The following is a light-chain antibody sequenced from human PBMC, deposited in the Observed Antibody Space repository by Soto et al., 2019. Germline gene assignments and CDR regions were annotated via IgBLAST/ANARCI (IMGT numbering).Light chain of an antibody. Sequence: QSVLTQPASVSGSPGQSITISCTGTNSDVGGYNYVSWYQQNPGKAPKLMIYEVSNRPSAVSNRFSGSKSGNTASLTISGLQAEDEADYSCSSYTSSSTMVFGGGTQLTVL. V-gene: IGLV2-14*01. CDR2: EVS. CDR3: SSYTSSSTMV. CDR1: NSDVGGYNY. J-gene: IGLJ2*01.